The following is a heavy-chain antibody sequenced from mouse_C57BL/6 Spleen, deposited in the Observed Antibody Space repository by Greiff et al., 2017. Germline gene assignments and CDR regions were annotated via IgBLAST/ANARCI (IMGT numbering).Heavy chain of an antibody. CDR3: ARRLITTVVADY. CDR1: GYTFTSYW. D-gene: IGHD1-1*01. Sequence: QVQLQQPGAELVKPGASVKLSCKASGYTFTSYWMQWVKPRPGQGLEWIGEIDPSDSYTNYNQKFKGKATLTVDTSSSTAYMQLSSLTSEDSAVYYCARRLITTVVADYWGQGTTLTVSS. V-gene: IGHV1-50*01. J-gene: IGHJ2*01. CDR2: IDPSDSYT.